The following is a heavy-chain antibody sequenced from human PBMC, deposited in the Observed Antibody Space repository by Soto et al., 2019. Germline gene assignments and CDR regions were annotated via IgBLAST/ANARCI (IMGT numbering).Heavy chain of an antibody. CDR2: ISSSSSYI. CDR3: ARDGETRFLNYYYGMDV. D-gene: IGHD2-21*01. V-gene: IGHV3-21*01. J-gene: IGHJ6*02. Sequence: GGSLRLSCAASGFTFSSYSMNWVRQAPGKGLEWVSSISSSSSYIYYADSVKGRFTISRDNAKNSLYLQMNSLRAEDTAVYYCARDGETRFLNYYYGMDVWGQGTTVTVSS. CDR1: GFTFSSYS.